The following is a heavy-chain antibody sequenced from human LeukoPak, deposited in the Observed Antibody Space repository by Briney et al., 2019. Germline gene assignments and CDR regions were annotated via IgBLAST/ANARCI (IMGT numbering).Heavy chain of an antibody. CDR1: GFTFSSYW. CDR3: ARAPRYFDWLEVKFDY. V-gene: IGHV3-7*01. J-gene: IGHJ4*02. Sequence: GGSLRLSCAASGFTFSSYWMSWVRQAPGKGLEWVANIKQDGSEKYYVDSVKGRFTISRDNAKNSLYLQMNSLRAEDTAVYYCARAPRYFDWLEVKFDYWGQGTLVTVSS. D-gene: IGHD3-9*01. CDR2: IKQDGSEK.